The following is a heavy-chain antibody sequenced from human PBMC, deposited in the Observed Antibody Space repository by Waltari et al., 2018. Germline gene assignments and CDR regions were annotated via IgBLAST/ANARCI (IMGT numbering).Heavy chain of an antibody. Sequence: EVQLVESGGGLVQPGGSLRLSCAASGFTFSNYWMNWVRQAPGKGLVWVARVNMDGSITTYADSVKGRFTISRDNANNTLYLQMNSLTVDDTAVYYCARGVTTAATGTSGYWGQGALVTVSS. CDR3: ARGVTTAATGTSGY. J-gene: IGHJ4*02. CDR2: VNMDGSIT. CDR1: GFTFSNYW. V-gene: IGHV3-74*01. D-gene: IGHD6-13*01.